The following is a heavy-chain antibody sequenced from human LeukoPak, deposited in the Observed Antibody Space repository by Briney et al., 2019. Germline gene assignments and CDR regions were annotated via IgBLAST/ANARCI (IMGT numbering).Heavy chain of an antibody. CDR1: GFTFSNCA. CDR2: ISYDGRNK. J-gene: IGHJ4*02. D-gene: IGHD6-6*01. V-gene: IGHV3-30-3*01. CDR3: ARDVGRDQVVTLDS. Sequence: AGGSLRLSCAASGFTFSNCAIHWVRQAPGKGLEWVAVISYDGRNKYYADSVKGRFTISRDNSKNTLYLQMSSLRADDTAVYYCARDVGRDQVVTLDSWGQGTLVTVSS.